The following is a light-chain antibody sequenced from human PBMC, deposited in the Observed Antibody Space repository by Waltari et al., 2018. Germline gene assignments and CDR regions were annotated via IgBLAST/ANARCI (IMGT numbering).Light chain of an antibody. CDR3: AAWDGSLNAYV. CDR1: SSNIGSNT. J-gene: IGLJ1*01. Sequence: QSVLTQPPSASGTPGQRVTISCSGSSSNIGSNTVNWYQQLPRTAPKLLIYSNNQRPSGVPYRFSGSKSGTSASLAISGLQSEDEADYYCAAWDGSLNAYVFGTWTKVTVL. V-gene: IGLV1-44*01. CDR2: SNN.